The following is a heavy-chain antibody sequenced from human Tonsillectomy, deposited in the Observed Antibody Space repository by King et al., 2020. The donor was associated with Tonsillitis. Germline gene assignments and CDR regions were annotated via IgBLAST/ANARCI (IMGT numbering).Heavy chain of an antibody. CDR3: ARGIGTTGTTGAFDI. CDR2: SIPIFGTV. CDR1: GGTFSHG. V-gene: IGHV1-69*01. Sequence: VQLVQSGAAVKKPGSSVKVSCKASGGTFSHGLNWVRQAPGQGLEWMGGSIPIFGTVKIAQKFQGRVTITADEPTSTAYMELSSLRSDDTAVYFCARGIGTTGTTGAFDIWGQGTVVIVSS. J-gene: IGHJ3*02. D-gene: IGHD1-1*01.